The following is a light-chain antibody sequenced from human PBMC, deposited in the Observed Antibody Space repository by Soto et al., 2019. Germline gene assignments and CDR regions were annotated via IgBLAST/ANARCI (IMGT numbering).Light chain of an antibody. CDR1: SSDIGGYNY. J-gene: IGLJ1*01. V-gene: IGLV2-11*01. Sequence: QSALTQPRSVSGSPGQSVTISCTGTSSDIGGYNYVSWYQQHPGKAPKLMIYTVTKRPSGVPDRFSGSKSDNTASLTISGLRVDDEADYYCCSYAGSSSYVLGTGTKVTVL. CDR3: CSYAGSSSYV. CDR2: TVT.